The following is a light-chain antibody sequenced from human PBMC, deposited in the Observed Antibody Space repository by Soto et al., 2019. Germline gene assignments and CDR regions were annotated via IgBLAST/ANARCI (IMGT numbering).Light chain of an antibody. J-gene: IGKJ1*01. CDR3: QQYVSSVT. Sequence: DIVLTQSPGSLSLSPGERATLSCRASPSVDSSFFAWYQQKPGQAPRLLIYGASKRATGTPDRFSGSGSGTDFTLTITRLEPEDFAVYYCQQYVSSVTFGQGTKVEIK. V-gene: IGKV3-20*01. CDR1: PSVDSSF. CDR2: GAS.